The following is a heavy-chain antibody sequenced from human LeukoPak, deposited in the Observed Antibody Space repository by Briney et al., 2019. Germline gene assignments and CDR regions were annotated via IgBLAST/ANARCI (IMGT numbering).Heavy chain of an antibody. CDR3: ARARYVNSFYAFDI. CDR2: LSKSGNT. J-gene: IGHJ3*02. D-gene: IGHD3-9*01. CDR1: GGSISSYY. Sequence: SQTLSLTCTVSGGSISSYYWSWIRLPPGKGLEWNGYLSKSGNTNYSPSLKSRVTIFGDTSKNQFFLKLSSVTAADTAVYYCARARYVNSFYAFDIWGQGTLVTVSS. V-gene: IGHV4-59*01.